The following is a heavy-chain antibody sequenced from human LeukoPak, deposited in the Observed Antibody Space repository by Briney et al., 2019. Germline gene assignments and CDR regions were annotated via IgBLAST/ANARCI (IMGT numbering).Heavy chain of an antibody. D-gene: IGHD3-22*01. CDR1: GYTFTSYD. CDR2: MNPNSGNT. V-gene: IGHV1-8*01. CDR3: ARGGMDTMIVVVPKEDSRGAFDI. J-gene: IGHJ3*02. Sequence: ASVKVSCKAAGYTFTSYDINWVRQATGQGLEWMGWMNPNSGNTGYAQKFQGRVTMTRNTSISTAYMELSSLRSEDTAVYYCARGGMDTMIVVVPKEDSRGAFDIWGQGTMVTVSS.